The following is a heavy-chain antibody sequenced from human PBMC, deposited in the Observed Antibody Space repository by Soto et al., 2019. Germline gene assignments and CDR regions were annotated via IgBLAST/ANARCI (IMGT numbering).Heavy chain of an antibody. CDR1: GFTFSNYA. CDR3: VRDDRWAVDF. V-gene: IGHV3-48*02. Sequence: EVHLVESGGGLVQPGGSLRVSCAASGFTFSNYAMNWVRQAPGKGLEWVSYISIGSGSIFYADSVKGRFTISRDDAKNPLYLQMNTVRDEDTAGYYCVRDDRWAVDFWGQAPSVTVSS. CDR2: ISIGSGSI. D-gene: IGHD3-22*01. J-gene: IGHJ3*01.